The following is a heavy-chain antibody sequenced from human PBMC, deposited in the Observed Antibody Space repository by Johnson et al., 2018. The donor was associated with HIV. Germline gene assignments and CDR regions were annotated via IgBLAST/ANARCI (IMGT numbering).Heavy chain of an antibody. CDR3: ARGGDCSGGRCYLHDAFDV. Sequence: QVQLVESGGGVVQPGRSLTLSCPPSGFTFTTYIMHWVRQAPGKGLEWVAFISYDGNDRNYADFVKGRFTISRDNSKTTLSLQLNSLRPEDTAVYYCARGGDCSGGRCYLHDAFDVWGPGTVVTVSS. CDR1: GFTFTTYI. CDR2: ISYDGNDR. V-gene: IGHV3-30*04. J-gene: IGHJ3*01. D-gene: IGHD2-15*01.